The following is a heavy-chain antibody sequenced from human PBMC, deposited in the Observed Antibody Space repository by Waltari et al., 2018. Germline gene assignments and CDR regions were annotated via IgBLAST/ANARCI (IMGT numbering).Heavy chain of an antibody. CDR3: ARDAAVAGTWWYFDL. D-gene: IGHD6-19*01. Sequence: QPGRSLRVSCAASGFTFSSYGMHWVRQAPGKGLEWVAVIWYDGSNKYYADSEKGRFTISRDNSKNTLYLQMNSLRAEDTAVYYCARDAAVAGTWWYFDLWGRGTLVSVSS. J-gene: IGHJ2*01. CDR2: IWYDGSNK. V-gene: IGHV3-33*01. CDR1: GFTFSSYG.